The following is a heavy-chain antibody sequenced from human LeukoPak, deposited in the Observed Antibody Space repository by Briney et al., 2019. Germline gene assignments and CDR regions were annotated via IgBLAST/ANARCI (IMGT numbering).Heavy chain of an antibody. J-gene: IGHJ6*02. Sequence: GGSLRLSCAASGFTFTNYAITWVRQAPGKGLEWVSGISAGDVSTYYADSVKGRFTISRDHSMNTLYLQMISLRAEDTAVYFCAKVREENIARGARYGMDVWGQGTTVTVSS. CDR3: AKVREENIARGARYGMDV. V-gene: IGHV3-23*01. CDR2: ISAGDVST. D-gene: IGHD3-10*01. CDR1: GFTFTNYA.